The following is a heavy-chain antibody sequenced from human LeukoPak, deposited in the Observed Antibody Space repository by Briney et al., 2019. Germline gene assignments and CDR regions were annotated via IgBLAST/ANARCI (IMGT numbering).Heavy chain of an antibody. CDR3: ARPPGRTWELPLGQYFQH. CDR2: INPNSGGA. J-gene: IGHJ1*01. Sequence: GASVKVSCKASGYTFTGYYMHWVRQAPGQGLEWMGRINPNSGGANYAQKFQGRVTMTRDTSISTAYMELSGLRSDDTAVYYCARPPGRTWELPLGQYFQHWGQGTLVTVSS. CDR1: GYTFTGYY. V-gene: IGHV1-2*06. D-gene: IGHD1-26*01.